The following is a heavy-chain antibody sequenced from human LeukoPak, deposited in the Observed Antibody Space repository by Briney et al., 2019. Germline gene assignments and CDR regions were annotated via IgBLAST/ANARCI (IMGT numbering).Heavy chain of an antibody. CDR3: AEGDYYDSSGYFV. V-gene: IGHV4-59*01. CDR2: IYYSGST. Sequence: PSETLSLTCTVSGGSISSYYWSWIRQPPGKGLEWIGYIYYSGSTNYNPSLKGRVTISVDTSKNQFSLKLSSVTAADTAVYYCAEGDYYDSSGYFVWGQGTLVTVFS. CDR1: GGSISSYY. J-gene: IGHJ4*02. D-gene: IGHD3-22*01.